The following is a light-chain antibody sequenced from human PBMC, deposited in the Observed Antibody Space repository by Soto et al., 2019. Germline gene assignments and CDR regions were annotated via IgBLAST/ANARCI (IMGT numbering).Light chain of an antibody. Sequence: IQNPECPSTLSGKVGDRVTITCRASQTISSVLSWYQQKPGKAPKLLIYKASTLKSGVPSRFSGSGSGTEFTLTISSLQPDDFATYYCQHYNSYSEAFGQGTKVDIK. CDR1: QTISSV. CDR3: QHYNSYSEA. J-gene: IGKJ1*01. CDR2: KAS. V-gene: IGKV1-5*03.